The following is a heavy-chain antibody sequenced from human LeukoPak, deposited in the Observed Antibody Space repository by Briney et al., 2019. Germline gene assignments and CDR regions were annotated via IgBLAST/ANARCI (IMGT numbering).Heavy chain of an antibody. V-gene: IGHV4-30-4*01. D-gene: IGHD5-12*01. J-gene: IGHJ4*02. CDR2: TYYSGST. Sequence: PSQTLSLTCTVSGGSITTDDYYWSWIRQPPGKGLEWIGHTYYSGSTYYNPSLKSRVTISVDTSKNQFSLKLSPVTAADTAVFYCARDTGYDSPGYFDYWGQGTLVTVSS. CDR3: ARDTGYDSPGYFDY. CDR1: GGSITTDDYY.